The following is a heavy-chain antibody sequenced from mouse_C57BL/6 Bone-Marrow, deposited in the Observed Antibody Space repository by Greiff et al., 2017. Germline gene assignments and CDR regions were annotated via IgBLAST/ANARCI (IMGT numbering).Heavy chain of an antibody. D-gene: IGHD1-1*01. V-gene: IGHV1-81*01. CDR3: ARLTVVATDWYFDV. J-gene: IGHJ1*03. Sequence: VKLQESGAELARPGASVKLSCKASGYTFTRYGISWVKQRTGQGLEWIGEIYPRSGNTYYNEKFKGKATLTADKSSSTAYMELRSLTSEDSAVYFCARLTVVATDWYFDVWGTGTTVTVSS. CDR1: GYTFTRYG. CDR2: IYPRSGNT.